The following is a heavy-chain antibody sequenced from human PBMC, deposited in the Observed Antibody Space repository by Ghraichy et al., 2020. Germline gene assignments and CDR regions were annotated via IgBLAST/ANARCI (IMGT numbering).Heavy chain of an antibody. CDR1: GGSISSGGYY. CDR2: IYYSGST. V-gene: IGHV4-31*03. D-gene: IGHD6-13*01. Sequence: SETLSLTCTVSGGSISSGGYYWSWIRQHPGKGLEWIGYIYYSGSTYYNPSLKSRVTISVDTSKNQFSLKLSSVTAADTAVYYCASVESQYSSSWGWFDPWGQGTLVTVSS. CDR3: ASVESQYSSSWGWFDP. J-gene: IGHJ5*02.